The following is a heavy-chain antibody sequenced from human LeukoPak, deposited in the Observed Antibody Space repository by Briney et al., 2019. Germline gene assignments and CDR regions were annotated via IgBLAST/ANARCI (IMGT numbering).Heavy chain of an antibody. CDR1: GYTFTGFY. D-gene: IGHD3-3*01. Sequence: ASVKVSCKASGYTFTGFYMHWVRQAPGQGLEWMGWINPNSGGTNYAQNFQGRVTMTRDTSVSTAYMELSRLRSDDTAVYYCARDLTIFGGVNDPLIRGHWGQGTLVTVSS. V-gene: IGHV1-2*02. CDR3: ARDLTIFGGVNDPLIRGH. J-gene: IGHJ4*02. CDR2: INPNSGGT.